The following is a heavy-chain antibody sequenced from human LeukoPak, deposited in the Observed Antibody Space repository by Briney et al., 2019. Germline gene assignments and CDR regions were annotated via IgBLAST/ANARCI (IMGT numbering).Heavy chain of an antibody. J-gene: IGHJ4*02. Sequence: GGSLRLSCAASGFTFSSYSMNWVRQAPGKGLEWVSPISSSSSYIYYADSVKGRFTISRDNAKNSLYLQMNSLRAEDTAVYYCARGAPYCSGANCMYYFDYWGQGTLVTVSS. CDR2: ISSSSSYI. CDR3: ARGAPYCSGANCMYYFDY. V-gene: IGHV3-21*01. CDR1: GFTFSSYS. D-gene: IGHD2-15*01.